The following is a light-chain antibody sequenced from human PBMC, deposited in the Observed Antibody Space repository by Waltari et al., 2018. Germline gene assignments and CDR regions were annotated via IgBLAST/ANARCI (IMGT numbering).Light chain of an antibody. CDR1: QSVSRA. Sequence: EIVLTQSLATRSFSLGEIATVSCRASQSVSRALAWYQQKPCQAPRLLIYGAPTRATGIPDRFSGSGSGTDFSLTISRLEPDDFAVYYCQHYLRLPVTFGQGTTVEI. CDR3: QHYLRLPVT. V-gene: IGKV3-20*01. CDR2: GAP. J-gene: IGKJ1*01.